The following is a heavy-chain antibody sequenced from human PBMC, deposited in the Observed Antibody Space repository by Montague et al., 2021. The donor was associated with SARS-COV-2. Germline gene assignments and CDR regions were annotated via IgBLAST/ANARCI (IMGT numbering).Heavy chain of an antibody. CDR3: ARGGGYSYGGIDY. CDR1: GGSSSGYY. Sequence: SETLSLTCAVYGGSSSGYYWSWIRQPPGEGLEWIGEINHSGSTNYNPSLKSRVTISVDTSKNQFSLKLSSVTAADTAVYYCARGGGYSYGGIDYWGQGTLVTVSS. D-gene: IGHD5-18*01. CDR2: INHSGST. V-gene: IGHV4-34*01. J-gene: IGHJ4*02.